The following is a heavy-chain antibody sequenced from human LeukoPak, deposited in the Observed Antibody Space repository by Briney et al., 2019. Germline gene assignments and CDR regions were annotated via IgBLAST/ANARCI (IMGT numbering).Heavy chain of an antibody. CDR2: IYYSGST. CDR1: GGSISTKY. V-gene: IGHV4-59*01. Sequence: SETLSLTCTASGGSISTKYWGWIRQPPGKGLEWIGYIYYSGSTNYNPSLKSRVTISVDASKNQFSLKLTSVTAADTAVYYCARGNYGAGTYYYYYYGMDVWGQGTTVTVSS. J-gene: IGHJ6*02. CDR3: ARGNYGAGTYYYYYYGMDV. D-gene: IGHD3-10*01.